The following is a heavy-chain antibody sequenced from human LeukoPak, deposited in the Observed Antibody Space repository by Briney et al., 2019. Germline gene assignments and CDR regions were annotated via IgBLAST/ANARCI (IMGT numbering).Heavy chain of an antibody. V-gene: IGHV3-21*01. J-gene: IGHJ4*02. CDR1: GFTFSSYS. CDR3: ARARVSSGWYYDY. Sequence: GSLRLSCAASGFTFSSYSMNWVRQAPGKGLEWVSSISSSSSYIYYADSVKGRFTISRDNAKNSLYLQMNSLRAEDTAVYYCARARVSSGWYYDYWGQGTLVTVSS. CDR2: ISSSSSYI. D-gene: IGHD6-19*01.